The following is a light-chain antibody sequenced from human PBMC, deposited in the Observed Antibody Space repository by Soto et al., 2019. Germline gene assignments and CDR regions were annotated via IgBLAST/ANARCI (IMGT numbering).Light chain of an antibody. V-gene: IGLV1-40*01. CDR1: SSSIGAGYE. Sequence: QSVLTQPPSVSGAPGQRVTISCSGTSSSIGAGYEGHWYHQLRGTAPNLVVSGNGNRPSGVPDRLSASKSGPSASLAITGLQAEDEGHYYCQSYDKRLTAYVFGTGTKVTVL. J-gene: IGLJ1*01. CDR2: GNG. CDR3: QSYDKRLTAYV.